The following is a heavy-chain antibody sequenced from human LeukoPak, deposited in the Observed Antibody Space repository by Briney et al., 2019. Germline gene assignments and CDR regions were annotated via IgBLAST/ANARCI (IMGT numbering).Heavy chain of an antibody. CDR2: INPNSGGT. V-gene: IGHV1-2*02. Sequence: GASVKVSCKASGYTFTGYYMHWVRQAPGQGLEWMGWINPNSGGTNYAQKFQGRVTMTRDTSISTAYMELSRLRSDDTAVYYCARSERIAALLGGRHYYYYMDVWGKGTTVTVSS. CDR1: GYTFTGYY. J-gene: IGHJ6*03. D-gene: IGHD6-6*01. CDR3: ARSERIAALLGGRHYYYYMDV.